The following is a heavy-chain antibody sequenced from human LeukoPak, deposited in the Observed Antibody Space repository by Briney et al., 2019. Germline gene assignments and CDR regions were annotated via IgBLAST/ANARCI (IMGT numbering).Heavy chain of an antibody. V-gene: IGHV4-59*01. J-gene: IGHJ4*02. CDR2: IYYSGST. Sequence: SETLSLTCTVSGGSISSYYWSWIRQPPGKGLEWIGYIYYSGSTNYNPSLKSRVTISLDTSKNQFSLKLSSVTAADTAVYYCARGLYYDILTGYYPFDYWGQGTLVTVSS. CDR3: ARGLYYDILTGYYPFDY. CDR1: GGSISSYY. D-gene: IGHD3-9*01.